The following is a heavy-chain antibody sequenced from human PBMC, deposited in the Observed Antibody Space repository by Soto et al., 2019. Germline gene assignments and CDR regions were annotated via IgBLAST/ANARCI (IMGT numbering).Heavy chain of an antibody. J-gene: IGHJ4*02. D-gene: IGHD5-12*01. Sequence: PSETLSLTCTVSGGSISSYYWSWIRQPPGKGLEWIGYIYYSVSTNYNPSLKSRVTISVDRSKNQFSLKLSSVTAADTAVYYCAREGSGYDHTFFDYWGQGTLVTVLL. CDR1: GGSISSYY. V-gene: IGHV4-59*12. CDR2: IYYSVST. CDR3: AREGSGYDHTFFDY.